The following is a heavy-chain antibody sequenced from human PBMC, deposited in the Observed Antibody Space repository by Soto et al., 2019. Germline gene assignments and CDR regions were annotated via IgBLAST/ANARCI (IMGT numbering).Heavy chain of an antibody. J-gene: IGHJ4*02. CDR3: ARDNIVVVPAARSHLFDY. D-gene: IGHD2-2*01. CDR2: ISYDGSNK. V-gene: IGHV3-30-3*01. CDR1: GFTFSSYA. Sequence: GGSLRLSCAASGFTFSSYAMHWVRQAPGKGLEWVAVISYDGSNKYYADSVKGRFTISRDNSKNTLYLQMNSLRAEDTAVYYCARDNIVVVPAARSHLFDYWGQGTLVTVSS.